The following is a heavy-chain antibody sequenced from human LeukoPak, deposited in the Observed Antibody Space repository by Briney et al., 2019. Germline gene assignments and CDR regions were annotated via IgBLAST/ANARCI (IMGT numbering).Heavy chain of an antibody. CDR1: GGSISGGIYS. CDR3: ARDGEYSSGWYYFDY. D-gene: IGHD6-19*01. V-gene: IGHV4-61*02. J-gene: IGHJ4*02. Sequence: SETLSLTCTVSGGSISGGIYSWSWIRQPAGKGLEWIGRIYTSGSTNYNPSLKSRVTMSVDTSKNQFSLKLSSVTAADTAVYYCARDGEYSSGWYYFDYWGQGTLVTVSS. CDR2: IYTSGST.